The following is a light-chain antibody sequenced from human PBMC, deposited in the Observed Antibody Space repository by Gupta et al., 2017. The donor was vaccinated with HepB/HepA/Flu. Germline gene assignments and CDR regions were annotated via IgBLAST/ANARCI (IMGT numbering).Light chain of an antibody. J-gene: IGKJ5*01. CDR1: QSVSSY. CDR3: QQRSNWPPIT. Sequence: EIVLTQSPATLPLSPGESATLSCRASQSVSSYLAWYQQKPGQAPRLLIYDASNRSTGIAARFSGSGSGTDVTLTISSLEPEDCAVYYCQQRSNWPPITSGQGTRLEIK. V-gene: IGKV3-11*01. CDR2: DAS.